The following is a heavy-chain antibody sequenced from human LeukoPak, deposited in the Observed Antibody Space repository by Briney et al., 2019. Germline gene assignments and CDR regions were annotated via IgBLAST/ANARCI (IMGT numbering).Heavy chain of an antibody. CDR3: ARGIPVSGLVGY. V-gene: IGHV3-21*01. Sequence: PGGSLRLSCAASGFTFSSYSMNWVRQAPGKGLEWVSSISSSSTYIYYADSVKGRFTVSRDKAKNSLSLQMNSLRTEDTAVYYCARGIPVSGLVGYWGQGTLVTVSS. CDR1: GFTFSSYS. J-gene: IGHJ4*02. D-gene: IGHD6-19*01. CDR2: ISSSSTYI.